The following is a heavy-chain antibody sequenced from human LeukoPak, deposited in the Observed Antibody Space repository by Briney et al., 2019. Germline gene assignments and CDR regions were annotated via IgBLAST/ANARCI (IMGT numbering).Heavy chain of an antibody. V-gene: IGHV3-21*01. CDR3: ARGYGDYSFDY. D-gene: IGHD4-17*01. CDR2: IGSSSSYI. Sequence: GGSLRLSCAASGFTFSSYSMNWVRQAPGKGLEWVSSIGSSSSYIYYADSVKGRFTISRDNAKNSLYLQMNSLRAEDTAVYYCARGYGDYSFDYWGQGTLVTVSS. J-gene: IGHJ4*02. CDR1: GFTFSSYS.